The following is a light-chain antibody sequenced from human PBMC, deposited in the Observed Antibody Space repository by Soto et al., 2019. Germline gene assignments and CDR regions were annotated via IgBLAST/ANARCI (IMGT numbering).Light chain of an antibody. V-gene: IGKV1-5*01. CDR3: QHYNTYWT. J-gene: IGKJ1*01. Sequence: DIQMTQSPSTLSASVGDRVTITCRASQRISSWLAWYQQKPGKAPKLLIYDASSLESGVPSRFSGSGSGTEFTLTISSLQPDDFATYYCQHYNTYWTFGQGTKVEIK. CDR2: DAS. CDR1: QRISSW.